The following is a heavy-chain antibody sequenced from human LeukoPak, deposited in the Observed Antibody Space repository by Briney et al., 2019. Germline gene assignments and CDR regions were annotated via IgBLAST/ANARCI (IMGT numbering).Heavy chain of an antibody. CDR1: GFTFSNYA. D-gene: IGHD6-13*01. Sequence: PGRSLRLSCAASGFTFSNYAMHWVRQAPGKGLEWVAVISYDGSNKYYTDSVKGRFTISRDNSMNTLYLQMNSLRAEDTAVYYCAKDLGAAAGTFYDYWGQGTLVAVSS. V-gene: IGHV3-30*04. CDR3: AKDLGAAAGTFYDY. CDR2: ISYDGSNK. J-gene: IGHJ4*02.